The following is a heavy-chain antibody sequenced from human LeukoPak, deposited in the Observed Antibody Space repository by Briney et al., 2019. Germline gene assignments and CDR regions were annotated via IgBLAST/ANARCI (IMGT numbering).Heavy chain of an antibody. CDR1: GGSISSSSYY. CDR2: IYYSGST. J-gene: IGHJ4*02. CDR3: ARGKVSALERSYYYDSSGYYYPRDYFDY. V-gene: IGHV4-39*07. D-gene: IGHD3-22*01. Sequence: SETLSLTCTVSGGSISSSSYYWGWIRQPPGKGLEWIGSIYYSGSTYYNPSLKSRVTISVDTSKNQFSLKLSSVTAADTAVYYCARGKVSALERSYYYDSSGYYYPRDYFDYWGQGTLVTVSS.